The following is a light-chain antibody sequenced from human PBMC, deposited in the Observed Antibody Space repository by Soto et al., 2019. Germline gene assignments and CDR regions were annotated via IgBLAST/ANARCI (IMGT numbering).Light chain of an antibody. Sequence: DTVFTQSPGTLSLSPGARATLPCRGSQSVNSRYIAWYQVKPRQAPRLLIYEASSRATGIPDRFSGGGSGTDFTLPTSKVETEDFAVYYCQQYGRPPRATFGQGTRLEIK. CDR1: QSVNSRY. J-gene: IGKJ5*01. V-gene: IGKV3-20*01. CDR2: EAS. CDR3: QQYGRPPRAT.